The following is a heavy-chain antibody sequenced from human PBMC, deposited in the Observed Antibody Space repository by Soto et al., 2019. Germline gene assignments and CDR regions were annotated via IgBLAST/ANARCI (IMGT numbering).Heavy chain of an antibody. D-gene: IGHD3-22*01. Sequence: EVQLVESGGGLVQPGRSLRLSCAASGFTFDDYAMHWVRQVPGKGLQWVSGLSWNGVTIGYAASVKGRFTIYRDNAKKYLYLQMNGVRTDDTALYYCAASRAYDSSDYSGFHYGMDVWGLGTTVTVS. V-gene: IGHV3-9*01. J-gene: IGHJ6*02. CDR3: AASRAYDSSDYSGFHYGMDV. CDR2: LSWNGVTI. CDR1: GFTFDDYA.